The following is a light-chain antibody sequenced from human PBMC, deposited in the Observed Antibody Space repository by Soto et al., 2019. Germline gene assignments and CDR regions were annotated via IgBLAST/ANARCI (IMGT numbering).Light chain of an antibody. J-gene: IGKJ1*01. CDR1: ERIGTY. CDR3: QYHSYAPHMWT. CDR2: DAS. Sequence: EIVLTQSPGTLSLSPGDRATLSCRASERIGTYLAWYQQKPGQPPRLLIYDASNRATGVPARFSGTGSGTDLSLTFSCRDCDDFALYFCQYHSYAPHMWTFGQGTKVEIE. V-gene: IGKV3-11*01.